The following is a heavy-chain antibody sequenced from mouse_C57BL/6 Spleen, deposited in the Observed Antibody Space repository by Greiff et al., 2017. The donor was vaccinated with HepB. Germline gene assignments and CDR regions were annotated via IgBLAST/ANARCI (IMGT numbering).Heavy chain of an antibody. V-gene: IGHV1-69*01. CDR3: ARKGTEFDY. D-gene: IGHD3-3*01. J-gene: IGHJ2*01. Sequence: QVQLQQPGAELVMPGASVKLSCKASGYTFTSYWMHWVKQRPGQGLEWIGEIDPSDSYTNYNQKFKGKSTLTVDKSSSTAYMQLSSLTSEDSAVYYCARKGTEFDYWGQGTTLTVSS. CDR2: IDPSDSYT. CDR1: GYTFTSYW.